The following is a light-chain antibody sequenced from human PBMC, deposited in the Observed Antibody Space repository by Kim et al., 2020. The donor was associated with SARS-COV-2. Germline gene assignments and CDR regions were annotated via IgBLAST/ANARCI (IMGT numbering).Light chain of an antibody. CDR3: QQYNNWPPIA. J-gene: IGKJ2*01. CDR2: GAS. CDR1: QSVSSN. V-gene: IGKV3-15*01. Sequence: VSPGERPTRSCRASQSVSSNLAWYQQEPGQAPRLLIYGASTRATGIPARFSGSGSGTEFTLTISSLQSEDFAVYYWQQYNNWPPIAFGQGTKLEIK.